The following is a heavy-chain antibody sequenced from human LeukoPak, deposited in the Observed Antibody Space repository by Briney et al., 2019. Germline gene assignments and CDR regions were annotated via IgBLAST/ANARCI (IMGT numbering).Heavy chain of an antibody. Sequence: GGSLRLSCAASGFTFSSYGMHWVRQAPGKGLEWVALRSHDGGIEDYADSVKGRFTISRDNSKNTLYLQMNSLRAEDTAVYYCAKVRTYYDFWSGYYFDYWGQGTLVTVSS. J-gene: IGHJ4*02. CDR3: AKVRTYYDFWSGYYFDY. CDR1: GFTFSSYG. CDR2: RSHDGGIE. D-gene: IGHD3-3*01. V-gene: IGHV3-30*12.